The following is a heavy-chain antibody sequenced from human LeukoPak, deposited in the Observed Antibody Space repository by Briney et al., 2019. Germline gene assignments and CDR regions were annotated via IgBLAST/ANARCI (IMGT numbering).Heavy chain of an antibody. V-gene: IGHV3-23*01. Sequence: SGGSLRLSCVASGFTFSSFAMGWVRQAPGKGLEWVSFISGSGGSTLYADSVKGRFTISRDNSKNTLFLQMNSLRAEDSAAYLCAKGVTGIQDYLFEYWGQGTLVTVSS. CDR1: GFTFSSFA. D-gene: IGHD1-1*01. J-gene: IGHJ4*02. CDR3: AKGVTGIQDYLFEY. CDR2: ISGSGGST.